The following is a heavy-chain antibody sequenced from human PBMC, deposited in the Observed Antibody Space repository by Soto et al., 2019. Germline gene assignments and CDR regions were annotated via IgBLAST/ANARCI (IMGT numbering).Heavy chain of an antibody. V-gene: IGHV1-69*06. J-gene: IGHJ4*02. CDR3: ARDRREYSYQPFDY. D-gene: IGHD5-18*01. CDR2: INSIFGTA. Sequence: QVQLAQSGAEVKNPGSSVKVSCKASGGTFSSYAISWVRQAPGQGLEWMGGINSIFGTANYAQKFQGRVTITADKSTSTAYMELSSLRSEDTAVYYCARDRREYSYQPFDYWGQGTLVTVSS. CDR1: GGTFSSYA.